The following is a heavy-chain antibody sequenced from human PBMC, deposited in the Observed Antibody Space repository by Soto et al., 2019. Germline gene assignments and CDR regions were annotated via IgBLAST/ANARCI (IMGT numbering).Heavy chain of an antibody. Sequence: VGSLRLSCAASGFTFSTYGMHWVRQAPGKGLEWVAVIWYDGSNKYYADSVRGRFTISRDNSKNTLYLQMNSLRAEDTAVYYCARDPAHYGMDVWGQGTTVTVSS. CDR2: IWYDGSNK. CDR3: ARDPAHYGMDV. J-gene: IGHJ6*02. V-gene: IGHV3-33*01. CDR1: GFTFSTYG.